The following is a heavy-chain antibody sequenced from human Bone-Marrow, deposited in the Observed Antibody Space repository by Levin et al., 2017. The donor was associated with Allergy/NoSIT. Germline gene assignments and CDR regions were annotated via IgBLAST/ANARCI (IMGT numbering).Heavy chain of an antibody. J-gene: IGHJ5*02. CDR2: INTYNGNT. V-gene: IGHV1-18*01. D-gene: IGHD2-2*01. CDR3: ARVGCSSTSCYVGNWFGP. Sequence: GESLKISCKASGYTFNSYALSWVRQAPGQGLEWLAWINTYNGNTNYAQKVQGRVTLTTDTSTNTAYMELRSLRSDDTAVYYCARVGCSSTSCYVGNWFGPWGQGTLVTVSS. CDR1: GYTFNSYA.